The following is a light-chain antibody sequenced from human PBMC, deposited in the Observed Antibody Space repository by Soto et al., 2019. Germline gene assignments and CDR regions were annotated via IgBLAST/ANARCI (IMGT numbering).Light chain of an antibody. Sequence: DIQMTQSPSTLSASVGDRVTITCRASQSISTWLAWYQQKPGKAPKLLIYDASSLESGVPSRFSGRGSGTEFTLTISSLQPDDFATYYCQQINTSPWKLGQGTKVDSK. J-gene: IGKJ1*01. V-gene: IGKV1-5*01. CDR1: QSISTW. CDR3: QQINTSPWK. CDR2: DAS.